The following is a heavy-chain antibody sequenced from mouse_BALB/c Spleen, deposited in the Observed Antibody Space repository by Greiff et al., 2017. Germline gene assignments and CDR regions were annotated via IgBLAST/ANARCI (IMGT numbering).Heavy chain of an antibody. J-gene: IGHJ3*01. Sequence: EVQLVESGGGLVQPGGSLRLSCATSGFSFTDYYMSWVRQPPGKALEWLGFIRNKANGYTTEYSASVKGRFTISRDNSQSILYLQMNTLRAEDSATYYCAREGRVFAYWGQGTLVTVSA. CDR3: AREGRVFAY. CDR2: IRNKANGYTT. V-gene: IGHV7-3*02. CDR1: GFSFTDYY.